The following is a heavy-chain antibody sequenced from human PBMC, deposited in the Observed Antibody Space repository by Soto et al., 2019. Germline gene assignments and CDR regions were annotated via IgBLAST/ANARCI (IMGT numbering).Heavy chain of an antibody. CDR1: GGSISSGDYY. Sequence: QVQLQESGPGLVMPSQTLSLTCTVSGGSISSGDYYWSWIRQPPGKGLEWIGCIFYNGNTYYNPFPKGCITISGTPSQSPFSLELTSVTAADTAVYYCASVTRYCTGGGCNPNWFDPWGQGTLVTVSS. CDR3: ASVTRYCTGGGCNPNWFDP. CDR2: IFYNGNT. J-gene: IGHJ5*02. D-gene: IGHD2-8*02. V-gene: IGHV4-30-4*01.